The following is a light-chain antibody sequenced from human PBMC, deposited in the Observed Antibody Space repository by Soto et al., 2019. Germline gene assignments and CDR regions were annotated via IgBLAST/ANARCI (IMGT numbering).Light chain of an antibody. CDR2: GAS. J-gene: IGKJ2*01. V-gene: IGKV3-15*01. Sequence: EIVMTQSPATLSVSPGERATLSCRASRSVSSNLAWYQQKPGQAPRLLMYGASTRATGIPARFSGSGSGTEFNLTISSLQSEDFAVYYCQKYNNWPPYTFGQGTKLEIK. CDR1: RSVSSN. CDR3: QKYNNWPPYT.